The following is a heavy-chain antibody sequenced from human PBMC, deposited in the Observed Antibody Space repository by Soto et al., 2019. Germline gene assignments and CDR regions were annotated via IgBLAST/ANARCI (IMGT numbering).Heavy chain of an antibody. D-gene: IGHD6-19*01. V-gene: IGHV3-74*01. J-gene: IGHJ6*02. CDR1: GFTFSSYW. CDR3: ARDRSSGWYSYYGMDV. CDR2: INSDGSST. Sequence: EVQLVESGGGLVQPGGSLRLSCAASGFTFSSYWMHCVRQAPGRGLVWVSRINSDGSSTSYADSVKGRFTISRDNAKNTLYLQMNSLRAEDTAVYYCARDRSSGWYSYYGMDVWGQGTTVTVSS.